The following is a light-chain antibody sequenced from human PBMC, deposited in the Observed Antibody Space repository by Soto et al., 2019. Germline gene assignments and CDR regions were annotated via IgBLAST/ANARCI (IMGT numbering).Light chain of an antibody. V-gene: IGKV3-20*01. J-gene: IGKJ1*01. CDR2: RTS. CDR3: QRYGSWWT. CDR1: QSGLANY. Sequence: EIVLTQSPGTLSLSPGERATLSCRASQSGLANYIAWYQQKPGQAPRLLIYRTSHRATGIPDRFSGSGSGTAFTLSISRLETEDFAVYYCQRYGSWWTFGQGTKVEIK.